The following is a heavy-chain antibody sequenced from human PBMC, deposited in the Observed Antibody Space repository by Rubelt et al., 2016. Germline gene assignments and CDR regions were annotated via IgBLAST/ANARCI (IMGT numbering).Heavy chain of an antibody. CDR2: IKEDGSET. CDR3: AKGPSGDV. J-gene: IGHJ6*02. Sequence: RLSCAASGFTFSSYWMSWARQAPGKGLEWLANIKEDGSETYHVDSVRGRFTISRDNAKNSVYLQMNSLRDEDTAVYYRAKGPSGDVWGRGTTVTGSS. CDR1: GFTFSSYW. V-gene: IGHV3-7*03.